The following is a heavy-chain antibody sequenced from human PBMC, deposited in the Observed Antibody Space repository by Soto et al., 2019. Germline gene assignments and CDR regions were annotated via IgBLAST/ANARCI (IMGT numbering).Heavy chain of an antibody. CDR1: GFTFSGYT. CDR2: ISRSSTNI. V-gene: IGHV3-21*01. D-gene: IGHD2-2*02. CDR3: VRVLVEVPAAIQIPYFDH. J-gene: IGHJ4*02. Sequence: EVQLVESGGGLVKPGGSLRLSCAASGFTFSGYTMNWVRQAPGKGLEWVSSISRSSTNIYYAESVKGRFTISRDNAKSSLCLQMDSLRAEDTAVYYCVRVLVEVPAAIQIPYFDHWGQGTLVTVSS.